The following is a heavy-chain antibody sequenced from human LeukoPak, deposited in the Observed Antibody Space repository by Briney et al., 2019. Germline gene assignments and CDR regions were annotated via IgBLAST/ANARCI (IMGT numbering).Heavy chain of an antibody. CDR2: ISAHNGNT. J-gene: IGHJ4*02. Sequence: GASVKVSCKASGYTFTSYGISWVRQAPGQGLEWMGWISAHNGNTNYAQKLQGRVTMTTDTSTSTAYMELRSLRSDDTAVYYCARAGHCSSTSCYGYWGQGTLVTVSS. CDR3: ARAGHCSSTSCYGY. V-gene: IGHV1-18*01. CDR1: GYTFTSYG. D-gene: IGHD2-2*01.